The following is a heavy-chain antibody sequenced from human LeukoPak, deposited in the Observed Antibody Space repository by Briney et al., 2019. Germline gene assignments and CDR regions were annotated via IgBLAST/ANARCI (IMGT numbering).Heavy chain of an antibody. J-gene: IGHJ4*02. CDR1: GGSISSYY. Sequence: SETLSLTSTVSGGSISSYYWSWIRQPPGKGLEWIGYIYYSGSTNYNPSLKSRVTISVDTSKNQFSLKLSSVTAADTAVYYCAREDDGDAFDYWGQGTLVTVSS. V-gene: IGHV4-59*01. D-gene: IGHD4-17*01. CDR2: IYYSGST. CDR3: AREDDGDAFDY.